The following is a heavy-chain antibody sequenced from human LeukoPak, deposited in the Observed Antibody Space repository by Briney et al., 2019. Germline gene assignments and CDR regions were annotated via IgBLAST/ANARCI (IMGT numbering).Heavy chain of an antibody. Sequence: GGSLRLSCAASGFRFSDFTMTWVRQAPGKGLEWVSAISGSGGSTYYADSVKGRFTISRDNSKNTLYLQMNSLRAEDTAVYYCAKDEGYCTNGVCYRPETNFDYWGQGTLVTVSS. CDR2: ISGSGGST. V-gene: IGHV3-23*01. CDR1: GFRFSDFT. CDR3: AKDEGYCTNGVCYRPETNFDY. D-gene: IGHD2-8*01. J-gene: IGHJ4*02.